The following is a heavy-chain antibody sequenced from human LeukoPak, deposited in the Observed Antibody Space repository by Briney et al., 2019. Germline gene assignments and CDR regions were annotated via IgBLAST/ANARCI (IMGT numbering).Heavy chain of an antibody. D-gene: IGHD2-15*01. V-gene: IGHV1-69*05. CDR2: IIPIFGTA. J-gene: IGHJ5*02. Sequence: EASVKVSCKASGGTFSSYAISWVRQAPGQGLEWMGGIIPIFGTANYAQKFQGRVTITRNTSISTAYMELSSLRSEDTAVYYCARMRRWWFDPWGQGTLVTVSS. CDR3: ARMRRWWFDP. CDR1: GGTFSSYA.